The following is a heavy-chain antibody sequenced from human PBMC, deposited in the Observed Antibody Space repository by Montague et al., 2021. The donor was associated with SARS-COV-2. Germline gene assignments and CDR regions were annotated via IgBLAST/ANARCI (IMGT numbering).Heavy chain of an antibody. CDR1: GVSISSYY. Sequence: SETLSLTCTVSGVSISSYYWTWIRQPPGKGLEWIGLIYYSGSTNYNPSLKSRVTISVDTSKNQFSLKLSPVTAADTAVYYCAKQALTRYCTSTTCFGAAFDIWGKGTMVTVSS. CDR2: IYYSGST. V-gene: IGHV4-59*08. D-gene: IGHD2-2*01. CDR3: AKQALTRYCTSTTCFGAAFDI. J-gene: IGHJ3*02.